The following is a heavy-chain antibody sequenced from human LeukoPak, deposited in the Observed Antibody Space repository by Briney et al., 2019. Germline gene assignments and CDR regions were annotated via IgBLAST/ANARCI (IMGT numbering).Heavy chain of an antibody. J-gene: IGHJ5*02. CDR2: IYYSGST. Sequence: SETLSLTCTVSGGSISSSSYYWGWIRQPPGKGLEWIGSIYYSGSTYYNPSLKSRVTISVDTSKNQFSLKLSSVTAADTAVYYCARQGRWELRRYWFDPWGQGTLVTVSS. D-gene: IGHD1-26*01. V-gene: IGHV4-39*01. CDR1: GGSISSSSYY. CDR3: ARQGRWELRRYWFDP.